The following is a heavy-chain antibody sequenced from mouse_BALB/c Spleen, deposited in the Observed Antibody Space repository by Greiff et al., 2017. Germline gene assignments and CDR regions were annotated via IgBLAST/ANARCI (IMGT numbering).Heavy chain of an antibody. V-gene: IGHV5-6-3*01. CDR1: GFTFSSYG. CDR3: ASSITTVYFDY. J-gene: IGHJ2*01. Sequence: EVQRVESGGGLVQPGGSLKLSCAASGFTFSSYGMSWVRQTPDKRLELVATINSNGGSTYYPDSVKGRFTISRDNAKNTLYLQMSSLKSEDTAMYYCASSITTVYFDYWGQGTTLTVSS. D-gene: IGHD1-1*01. CDR2: INSNGGST.